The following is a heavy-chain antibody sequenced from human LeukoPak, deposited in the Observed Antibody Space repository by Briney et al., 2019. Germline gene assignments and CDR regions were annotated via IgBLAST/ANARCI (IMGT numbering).Heavy chain of an antibody. J-gene: IGHJ4*02. D-gene: IGHD4-17*01. CDR2: IYYSGST. V-gene: IGHV4-39*01. Sequence: SETLSLTCTVSGGSISGSSYYWGWIRQPPGKGLEWIGSIYYSGSTYYNPSLKSRVTISVDTSKNQFSLKLSSVTAADTAVYYCTRHLDYGDYYFDYWGQGTLVTVSS. CDR1: GGSISGSSYY. CDR3: TRHLDYGDYYFDY.